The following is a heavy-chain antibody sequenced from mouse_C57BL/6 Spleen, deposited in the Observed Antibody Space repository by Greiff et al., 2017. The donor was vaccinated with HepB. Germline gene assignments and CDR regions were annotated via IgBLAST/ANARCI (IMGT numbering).Heavy chain of an antibody. D-gene: IGHD2-1*01. CDR3: ARHERGYGNYGHYFDY. V-gene: IGHV1-62-2*01. J-gene: IGHJ2*01. CDR2: FYPGSGSI. Sequence: QVQLKESGAELVKPGASVKLSCKASGYTFTEYTIHWVKQRSGQGLEWIGWFYPGSGSIKYNEKFKDKATLTADKSSSTVYMELSRLTSEDSAVYFCARHERGYGNYGHYFDYWGQGTTLTVSS. CDR1: GYTFTEYT.